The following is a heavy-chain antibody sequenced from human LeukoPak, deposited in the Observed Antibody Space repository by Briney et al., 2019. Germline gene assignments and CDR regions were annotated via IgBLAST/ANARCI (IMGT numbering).Heavy chain of an antibody. V-gene: IGHV3-48*03. CDR3: AREGGSYGLNWFDP. D-gene: IGHD1-26*01. CDR2: ISSSGSTI. J-gene: IGHJ5*02. CDR1: GFTFSSYE. Sequence: PGGSLRLSCAASGFTFSSYEMNWVRQAPGKGLEWVSYISSSGSTIYYAYSVKGRFTISRDNAKNSLYLQMNSLRAEDTAVYYCAREGGSYGLNWFDPWGQGTLVTVSS.